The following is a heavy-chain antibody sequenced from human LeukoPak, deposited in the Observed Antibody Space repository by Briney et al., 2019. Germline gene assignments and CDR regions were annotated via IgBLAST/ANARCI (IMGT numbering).Heavy chain of an antibody. V-gene: IGHV4-59*01. CDR2: FHNSGTS. CDR1: DDSISDYY. Sequence: SETLSLTCTVSDDSISDYYRGWIRQPPGKGLEWIGYFHNSGTSTYNPSLKSRVTISANTSKNQFSLKLNSLTTADTAVYYCTRGAGWLIDYWGQGILVTVSS. CDR3: TRGAGWLIDY. J-gene: IGHJ4*02. D-gene: IGHD3-16*01.